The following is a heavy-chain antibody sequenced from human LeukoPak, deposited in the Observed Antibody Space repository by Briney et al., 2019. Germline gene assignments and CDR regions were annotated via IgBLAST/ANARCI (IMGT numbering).Heavy chain of an antibody. D-gene: IGHD2-15*01. CDR1: GVTSSGYG. J-gene: IGHJ3*01. V-gene: IGHV3-33*01. CDR3: AREVVAAACAV. Sequence: GGSLRLSCAASGVTSSGYGMQAVRQAPGKGLEWVAVIWYDGSNKYYADSVKGRFTISRDNSKNTLYLQMNSLRAEDTAVYYCAREVVAAACAVCGQGTMVTVSS. CDR2: IWYDGSNK.